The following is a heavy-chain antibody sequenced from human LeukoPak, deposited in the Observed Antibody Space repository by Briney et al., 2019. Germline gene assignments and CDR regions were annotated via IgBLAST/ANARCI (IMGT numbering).Heavy chain of an antibody. CDR1: GYTFTSYD. Sequence: ASVKVSCKASGYTFTSYDINWVRQATGQGLEWMGWMNPNSGNTGYAQKFQGRVAMTRNTSISTAYMELSSLRYEDTAVYYCARGVRFLEWLSRKYYFDYWGQGTLVTVSS. D-gene: IGHD3-3*01. CDR2: MNPNSGNT. J-gene: IGHJ4*02. V-gene: IGHV1-8*01. CDR3: ARGVRFLEWLSRKYYFDY.